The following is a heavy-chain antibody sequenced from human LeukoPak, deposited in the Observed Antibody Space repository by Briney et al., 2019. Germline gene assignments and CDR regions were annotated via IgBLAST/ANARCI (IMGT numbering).Heavy chain of an antibody. D-gene: IGHD3-22*01. J-gene: IGHJ5*02. CDR3: ARSRSVITTTIIVIRRPWFDP. CDR2: INPNSGGT. Sequence: ASVKVSCKASGYTFTGYYMHWVRQAPGQGLEWMGWINPNSGGTNYAQKFQGRVTMTRDTSISTAYMELSRLRSGDTAVYYCARSRSVITTTIIVIRRPWFDPWGQGTLVTVSS. CDR1: GYTFTGYY. V-gene: IGHV1-2*02.